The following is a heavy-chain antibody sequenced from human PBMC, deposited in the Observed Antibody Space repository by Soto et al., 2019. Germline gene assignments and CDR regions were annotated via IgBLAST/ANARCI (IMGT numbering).Heavy chain of an antibody. J-gene: IGHJ4*02. CDR1: GGSLSGYY. Sequence: SETLSLTCAVYGGSLSGYYWSWIRQPPGKGLEWIGEINHSGSTNYNPSLKSRVTISVDTSENQFSLKLSSVTAADTAVYYCARGARIVVVPAAIYYFDYWGQGTLVTVSS. CDR3: ARGARIVVVPAAIYYFDY. V-gene: IGHV4-34*01. D-gene: IGHD2-2*01. CDR2: INHSGST.